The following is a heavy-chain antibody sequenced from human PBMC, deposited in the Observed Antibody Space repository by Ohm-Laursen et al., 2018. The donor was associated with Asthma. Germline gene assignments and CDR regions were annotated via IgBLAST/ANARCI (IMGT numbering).Heavy chain of an antibody. Sequence: SLRLSCAASGFTFSSYGMHWVRQAPGKGLEWVAVISYDGSNKYYADSVKGRFTISRDNSKNTLYLQMNSLRAEDTAVYYCAKDGYSSSWYLEESYYYYGMDVWGQGTTVTVPS. V-gene: IGHV3-30*18. CDR3: AKDGYSSSWYLEESYYYYGMDV. D-gene: IGHD6-13*01. CDR2: ISYDGSNK. CDR1: GFTFSSYG. J-gene: IGHJ6*02.